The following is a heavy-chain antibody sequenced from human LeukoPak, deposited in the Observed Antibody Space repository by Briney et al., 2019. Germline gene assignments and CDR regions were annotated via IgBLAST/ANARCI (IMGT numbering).Heavy chain of an antibody. V-gene: IGHV3-23*01. J-gene: IGHJ4*02. D-gene: IGHD2/OR15-2a*01. CDR1: GGSISSSN. Sequence: PSETLSLTCAVSGGSISSSNWWSWVRQAPGKGLEWVSAISSNGDTIYYADSVKGRFTTSRDNSKNTLYLQVNSLRAVDTAVYYCAKAAPDTTYFDYWGQGTLVTVSS. CDR2: ISSNGDTI. CDR3: AKAAPDTTYFDY.